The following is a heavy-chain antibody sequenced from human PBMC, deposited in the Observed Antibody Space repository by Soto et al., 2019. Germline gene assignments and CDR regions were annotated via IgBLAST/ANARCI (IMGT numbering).Heavy chain of an antibody. J-gene: IGHJ4*02. CDR1: GFTFSSYG. Sequence: QVQMVESGGGVVQPGRSLRLSCAASGFTFSSYGMHWVRQAPGKGLECVALIWYDGSNKYYADSVKGRFAISRDNSKNTLYLQMNSLRGEDTAVYYCARQGWELPPPDWGQGTLVTVSS. D-gene: IGHD1-26*01. CDR2: IWYDGSNK. V-gene: IGHV3-33*01. CDR3: ARQGWELPPPD.